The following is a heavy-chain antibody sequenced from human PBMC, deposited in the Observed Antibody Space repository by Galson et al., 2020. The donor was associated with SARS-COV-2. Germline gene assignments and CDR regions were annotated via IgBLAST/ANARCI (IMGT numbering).Heavy chain of an antibody. J-gene: IGHJ3*02. V-gene: IGHV3-11*04. CDR3: ARSYNFVDAFDI. CDR1: GFSFRDYY. Sequence: NSGGSLRLSCAASGFSFRDYYMSWIRQAPGKGLEWVSYISSSGSTIYYTDSVKGRFTISRDNAKNSLYLQMNSLRAEDTALYYCARSYNFVDAFDIWGQGTMVTVSS. CDR2: ISSSGSTI. D-gene: IGHD3-10*01.